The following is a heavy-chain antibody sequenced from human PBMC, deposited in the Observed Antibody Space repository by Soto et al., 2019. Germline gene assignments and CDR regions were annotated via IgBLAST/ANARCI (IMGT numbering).Heavy chain of an antibody. J-gene: IGHJ5*02. CDR3: AHIPNYYQYDWFDP. Sequence: QITLKESGPTLVKPTQTLTLTCTFSGFSLTTRGVGVGWIRQPPGKALECLALIYWDDDKRYSPSLQSRLSNPKDTPKTQVVLTMTNVDPVDTATYYCAHIPNYYQYDWFDPWGQGTLVSVSS. D-gene: IGHD3-16*01. CDR2: IYWDDDK. CDR1: GFSLTTRGVG. V-gene: IGHV2-5*02.